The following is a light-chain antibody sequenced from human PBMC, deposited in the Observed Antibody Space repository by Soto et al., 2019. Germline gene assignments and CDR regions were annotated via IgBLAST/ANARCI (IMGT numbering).Light chain of an antibody. CDR2: DAS. CDR1: QDITTY. J-gene: IGKJ4*01. V-gene: IGKV1-33*01. CDR3: QQYDLLPLT. Sequence: DIQLTQSPSSVSASVGDRVTITCQASQDITTYLTWFQQNPGKAPKLLIYDASNLEAGVPSRFSGRGSGTDFSFTISSLQPEDLATYDCQQYDLLPLTFGGGTKVEIK.